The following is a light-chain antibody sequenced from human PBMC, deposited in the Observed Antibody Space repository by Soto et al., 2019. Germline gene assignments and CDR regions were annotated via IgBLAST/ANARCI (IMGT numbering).Light chain of an antibody. Sequence: EIVLTQSPGTLSLSPGERATLSCRASQTISNRYLAWYQQKPGQAPRLLIYGASSRATGIPDRFSGSGSGTDFTLTISRLEPEDFAVYYCQQFASSPGFTFGPGTKAD. V-gene: IGKV3-20*01. CDR3: QQFASSPGFT. CDR1: QTISNRY. J-gene: IGKJ3*01. CDR2: GAS.